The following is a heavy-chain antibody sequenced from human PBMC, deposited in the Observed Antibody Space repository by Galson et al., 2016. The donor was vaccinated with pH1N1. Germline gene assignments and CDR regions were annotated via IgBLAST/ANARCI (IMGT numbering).Heavy chain of an antibody. CDR2: IKSKTGGGTT. J-gene: IGHJ6*02. D-gene: IGHD4-17*01. V-gene: IGHV3-15*01. CDR1: GFTFSNAW. CDR3: TTDRDYGDYLGGMDV. Sequence: SLRLSCAASGFTFSNAWMSWVRQAPGKGLEWVGRIKSKTGGGTTDYAAPVKGRFTISRDDSKITLYLQMNSLKTEDTAVYYCTTDRDYGDYLGGMDVWGQGTTVTVSS.